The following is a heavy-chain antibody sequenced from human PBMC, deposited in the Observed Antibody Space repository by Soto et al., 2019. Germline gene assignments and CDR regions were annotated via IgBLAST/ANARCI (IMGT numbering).Heavy chain of an antibody. CDR1: GCTYSSCS. CDR3: ARDRWELLSAFDI. J-gene: IGHJ3*02. V-gene: IGHV3-48*02. Sequence: PAWCERQSGAAAGCTYSSCSSNLIRQTPGKGLEWVSYISSSSSTIYYADSVKGRFTISRDNAKNSLYLQMNSLRDEDTAVYYCARDRWELLSAFDIWGQGTMVTVSS. D-gene: IGHD1-26*01. CDR2: ISSSSSTI.